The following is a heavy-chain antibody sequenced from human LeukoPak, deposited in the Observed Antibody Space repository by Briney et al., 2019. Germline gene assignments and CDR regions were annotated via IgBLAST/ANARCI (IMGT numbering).Heavy chain of an antibody. CDR2: INHSGST. CDR1: GGSISSYY. V-gene: IGHV4-34*01. CDR3: ARRSRGYSYGSPANWFDP. J-gene: IGHJ5*02. D-gene: IGHD5-18*01. Sequence: SETLSLTCTVSGGSISSYYWSWIRQPPGKGLEWIGEINHSGSTNYNPSLKSRVTISVDTSKNQFSLKLSSVTAADTAVYYCARRSRGYSYGSPANWFDPWGQGTLVTVSS.